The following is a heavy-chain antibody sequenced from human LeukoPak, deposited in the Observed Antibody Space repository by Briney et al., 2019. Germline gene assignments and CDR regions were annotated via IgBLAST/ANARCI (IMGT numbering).Heavy chain of an antibody. D-gene: IGHD5-18*01. CDR2: INHSGST. J-gene: IGHJ4*02. CDR1: GGSFSGYY. CDR3: ARRAPDTAMDGMRGVFDY. Sequence: SETLSLTCAVYGGSFSGYYWSWIRQPPGKGLEWIGEINHSGSTNYNPSLKSRVTISVDTSKNQFSLKLSSVTAADTAVYYCARRAPDTAMDGMRGVFDYWGQGTLVTVSS. V-gene: IGHV4-34*01.